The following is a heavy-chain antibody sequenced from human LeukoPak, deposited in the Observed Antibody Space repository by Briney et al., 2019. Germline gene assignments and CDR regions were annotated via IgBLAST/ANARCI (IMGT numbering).Heavy chain of an antibody. D-gene: IGHD2-2*01. CDR1: GGPISRGDYP. CDR2: IYHSGST. Sequence: SETLSLTCAVSGGPISRGDYPWSWIRQPPAKVLEWIGYIYHSGSTYYNPALKSRVTISVDRYKNQFSLKLSSVTAADTAVYYCASALGYCSSTSCSDWFDPWGQGTLVTVSS. CDR3: ASALGYCSSTSCSDWFDP. J-gene: IGHJ5*02. V-gene: IGHV4-30-2*01.